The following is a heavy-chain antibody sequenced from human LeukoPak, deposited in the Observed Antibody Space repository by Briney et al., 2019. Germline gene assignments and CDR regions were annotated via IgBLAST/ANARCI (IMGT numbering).Heavy chain of an antibody. V-gene: IGHV1-2*07. Sequence: GASVKVSCTASGYTFIDYYMHWVRQAPGQGLEWMGWINPNSGGTYYADQFQGRVTMTRDTSIATAYMELSSLRSDDTAMYYCATLRRSGWYIGDWGEGTLVSVS. D-gene: IGHD6-19*01. J-gene: IGHJ4*02. CDR2: INPNSGGT. CDR1: GYTFIDYY. CDR3: ATLRRSGWYIGD.